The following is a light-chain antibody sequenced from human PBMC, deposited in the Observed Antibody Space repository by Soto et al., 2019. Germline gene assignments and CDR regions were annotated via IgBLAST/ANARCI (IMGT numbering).Light chain of an antibody. V-gene: IGLV1-40*01. CDR2: GNS. CDR3: QPYDSSLRGVV. CDR1: SSNIGAGYD. J-gene: IGLJ2*01. Sequence: QSVLTQPPSVSGAPGQRVTISCTGTSSNIGAGYDVHWYQQLPGTAPKLLIYGNSNRPSGVPDRFSGSKSGTSASLAITGLQVEDEADYYCQPYDSSLRGVVFGGGTKLTVL.